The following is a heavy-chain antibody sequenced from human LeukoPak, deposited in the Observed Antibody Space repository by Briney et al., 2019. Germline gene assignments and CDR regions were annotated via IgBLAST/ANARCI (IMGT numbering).Heavy chain of an antibody. CDR2: IYHSGST. J-gene: IGHJ3*02. CDR3: ARDLGYCSGGSCYRAGAFDI. Sequence: SGTLSLTCAVSGGSISSSNWWSWVRQPPGKGLEWIGEIYHSGSTNYNPSLKSRVTISVDKSKNQFSLKLSSVTAADTAVYYCARDLGYCSGGSCYRAGAFDIWGQGTMVTVSS. D-gene: IGHD2-15*01. CDR1: GGSISSSNW. V-gene: IGHV4-4*02.